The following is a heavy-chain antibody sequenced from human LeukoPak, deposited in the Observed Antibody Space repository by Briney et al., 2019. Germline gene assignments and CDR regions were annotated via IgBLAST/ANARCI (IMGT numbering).Heavy chain of an antibody. CDR3: ARKRTLRFLEWHKEENAFDI. CDR2: IIPIFGTA. D-gene: IGHD3-3*01. J-gene: IGHJ3*02. Sequence: GASVKVSCKASGGTFSSYAISWVRQAPGQGLEWMGGIIPIFGTANYAQKFQGRVTITTDESTSTAYMELSSLRSEDTAVYYCARKRTLRFLEWHKEENAFDIWGQGTMVTVSS. CDR1: GGTFSSYA. V-gene: IGHV1-69*05.